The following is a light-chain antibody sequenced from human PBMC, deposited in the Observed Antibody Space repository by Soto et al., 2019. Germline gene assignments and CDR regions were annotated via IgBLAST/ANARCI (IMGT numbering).Light chain of an antibody. J-gene: IGLJ1*01. CDR3: FSYTSSGTYV. V-gene: IGLV2-14*01. CDR2: EVS. CDR1: SSDIGNYKY. Sequence: QSALTQPASVSGSPGQSITISCTGTSSDIGNYKYVSWYQQHPGKAPKLMIYEVSNRPSGVSNRFSGSKPGNTASLTISGLQAEDETDYYCFSYTSSGTYVYRTVTKVTVL.